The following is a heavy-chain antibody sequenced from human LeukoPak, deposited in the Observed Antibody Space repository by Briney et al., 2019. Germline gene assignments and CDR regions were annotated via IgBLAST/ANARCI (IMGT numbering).Heavy chain of an antibody. CDR1: GGSISSGDYY. D-gene: IGHD6-13*01. V-gene: IGHV4-30-4*08. CDR2: IYYSGST. CDR3: ARVCIAAAGMVGGYGY. Sequence: SQTLSLTCTVSGGSISSGDYYWSWIRQPPGKGLEWIGYIYYSGSTYYNPSLKSRVTISVDTSKNQFSLKLSSVTAADTAVYYCARVCIAAAGMVGGYGYWGQGTLVTVSS. J-gene: IGHJ4*02.